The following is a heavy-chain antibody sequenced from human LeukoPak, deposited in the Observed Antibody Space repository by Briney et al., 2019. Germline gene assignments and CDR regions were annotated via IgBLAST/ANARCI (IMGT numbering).Heavy chain of an antibody. V-gene: IGHV4-59*01. CDR2: IYYSGST. CDR1: GGPISSYY. CDR3: AGWRAGFDY. Sequence: SETLSLTCTVSGGPISSYYWSWIRQPPGKGLEWIGYIYYSGSTNYNPSLKSRVTISVDTSKNQFSLKLSSVTAADTAVYYCAGWRAGFDYWGQGTLVTVSS. J-gene: IGHJ4*02. D-gene: IGHD6-19*01.